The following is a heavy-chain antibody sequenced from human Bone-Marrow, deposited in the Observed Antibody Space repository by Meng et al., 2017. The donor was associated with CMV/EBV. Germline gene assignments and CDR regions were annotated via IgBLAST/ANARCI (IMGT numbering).Heavy chain of an antibody. J-gene: IGHJ4*02. Sequence: SETLSLTCAVYGGSFSGYYWSWIRQPPGKGLEWIGEINHSGSTNYNPSLKSRVAISVDTSKNQFSLKLSSVTAADTAVYYCARSPSAAADYWGQGTLVAVSS. V-gene: IGHV4-34*01. CDR1: GGSFSGYY. CDR3: ARSPSAAADY. D-gene: IGHD6-13*01. CDR2: INHSGST.